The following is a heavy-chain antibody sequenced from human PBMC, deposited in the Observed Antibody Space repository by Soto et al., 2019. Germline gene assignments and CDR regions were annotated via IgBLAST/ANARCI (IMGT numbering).Heavy chain of an antibody. Sequence: VGSLRLSGAASGFTFSTYAMSWVRQAPGKGLEWVSAISAGGGDTYHADSVKGRFTISRDNSIFTLFLQMNSLRTEDTAVYYCAHPRGYGVFDAYDIWGQGALVTVSS. CDR1: GFTFSTYA. V-gene: IGHV3-23*01. D-gene: IGHD2-8*01. CDR3: AHPRGYGVFDAYDI. CDR2: ISAGGGDT. J-gene: IGHJ3*02.